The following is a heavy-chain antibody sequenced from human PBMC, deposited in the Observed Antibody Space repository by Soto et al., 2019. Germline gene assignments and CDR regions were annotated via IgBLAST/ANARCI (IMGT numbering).Heavy chain of an antibody. CDR2: IYPGDSDT. V-gene: IGHV5-51*01. CDR3: ARPNVVGASAFDI. CDR1: GYSFTSYL. J-gene: IGHJ3*02. Sequence: GESLKISCKGSGYSFTSYLIGWVRQMPGKGLEWMGIIYPGDSDTRYSPSFQGQVTISADKSISTAYLQWSSLKASDTAMYYCARPNVVGASAFDIWGQGTMVTVSS. D-gene: IGHD3-10*01.